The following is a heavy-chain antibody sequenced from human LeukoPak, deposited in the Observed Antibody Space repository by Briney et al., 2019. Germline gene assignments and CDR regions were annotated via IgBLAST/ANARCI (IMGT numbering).Heavy chain of an antibody. Sequence: GGSLRLSCAASGYTFSSYGMHWVRQAPGKGLEWVAVIWYDGSNKYYADSVKGRFTISRDNSKNTLYLQMNSLRAEDTAVYYCARPREYYYDSSGYIDYWGQGTLVTVSS. D-gene: IGHD3-22*01. J-gene: IGHJ4*02. CDR1: GYTFSSYG. V-gene: IGHV3-33*01. CDR2: IWYDGSNK. CDR3: ARPREYYYDSSGYIDY.